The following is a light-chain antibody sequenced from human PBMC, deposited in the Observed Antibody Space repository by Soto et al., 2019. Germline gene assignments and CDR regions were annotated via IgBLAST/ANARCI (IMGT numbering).Light chain of an antibody. CDR2: DVS. Sequence: QSALTQPASVSGFPGQSITISCTGTSSDIGGYDYVSWYQQHPGKAPKLIIYDVSGRPSGVSNRYSGSKSANTASLTISGLQAEDEADYPCSSYTSTIAPYVFGTGTKVTVL. J-gene: IGLJ1*01. CDR1: SSDIGGYDY. V-gene: IGLV2-14*03. CDR3: SSYTSTIAPYV.